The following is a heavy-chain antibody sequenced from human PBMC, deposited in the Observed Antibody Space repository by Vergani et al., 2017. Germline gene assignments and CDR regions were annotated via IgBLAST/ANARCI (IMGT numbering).Heavy chain of an antibody. CDR1: GGTFSSYA. V-gene: IGHV1-69*13. CDR3: ARVSSSGWYDWEADWFDP. CDR2: IIPIFGTA. D-gene: IGHD6-19*01. J-gene: IGHJ5*02. Sequence: QVQLVQSGAEGKKPGSSVKVSCKASGGTFSSYAISWVRQAPGQGLEWMGRIIPIFGTANYAQKFQGRVTITADESTSTAYMELSSLRSEDTAVYYCARVSSSGWYDWEADWFDPWGQGTLVTVSS.